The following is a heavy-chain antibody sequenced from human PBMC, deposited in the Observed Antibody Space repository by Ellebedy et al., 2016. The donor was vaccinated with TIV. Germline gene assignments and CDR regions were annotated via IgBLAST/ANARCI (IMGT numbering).Heavy chain of an antibody. CDR2: ISSSSNYI. Sequence: GESLKISCAASGFTFSTYSMNWVRQAPGKGLEWVSSISSSSNYIYYADSVKGRFTISRDNAKNSLYLQMNSLRAEDKAVYYCARDQGGGSYSQINYYYGMDVWGRGTTVTVSS. CDR1: GFTFSTYS. V-gene: IGHV3-21*01. J-gene: IGHJ6*02. D-gene: IGHD1-26*01. CDR3: ARDQGGGSYSQINYYYGMDV.